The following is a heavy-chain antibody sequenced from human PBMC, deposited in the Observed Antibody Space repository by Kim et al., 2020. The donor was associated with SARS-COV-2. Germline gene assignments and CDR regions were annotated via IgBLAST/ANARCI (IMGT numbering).Heavy chain of an antibody. V-gene: IGHV3-23*01. CDR2: ISSSGGST. D-gene: IGHD3-10*01. Sequence: GGSLRLSCAASGFTFSSYAMTWVRQAPGKGLEWVSAISSSGGSTYYADSVKGRFTISRDNSKNTLYLQVNSLRAEDTALYYCAKGNYGSGSYYKDYLEYWGQGTLVTVSS. CDR1: GFTFSSYA. CDR3: AKGNYGSGSYYKDYLEY. J-gene: IGHJ4*02.